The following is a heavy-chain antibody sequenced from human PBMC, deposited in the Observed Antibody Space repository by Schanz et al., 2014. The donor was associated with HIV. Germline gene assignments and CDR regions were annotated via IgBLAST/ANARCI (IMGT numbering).Heavy chain of an antibody. D-gene: IGHD1-26*01. J-gene: IGHJ6*02. CDR3: ARTSRIVIPDRDPRLSYLYGMDV. CDR2: ISGSGGHT. V-gene: IGHV3-23*01. CDR1: RFTFSSYA. Sequence: EVQLLESGGGLVQPGGSLRLSCAASRFTFSSYAMSWVRQAPGKGLEWVSLISGSGGHTYYADSVKDRFTISRDNSKTPLYLQMNGLRAEDTAVYYCARTSRIVIPDRDPRLSYLYGMDVWGQGTTVTVSS.